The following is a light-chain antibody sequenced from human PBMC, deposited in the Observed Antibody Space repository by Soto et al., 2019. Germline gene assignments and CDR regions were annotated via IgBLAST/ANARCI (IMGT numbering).Light chain of an antibody. CDR1: QSISSY. V-gene: IGKV1-39*01. CDR2: AAS. CDR3: LQDHTYPFT. Sequence: TPSLSSMSASQGDRVTITSRASQSISSYLNWYQQKPGKAPKLLMFAASSLQSGVPSRFSGSGSETDFTLTICSLQPEDFATYFCLQDHTYPFTFGPGTKVDIK. J-gene: IGKJ3*01.